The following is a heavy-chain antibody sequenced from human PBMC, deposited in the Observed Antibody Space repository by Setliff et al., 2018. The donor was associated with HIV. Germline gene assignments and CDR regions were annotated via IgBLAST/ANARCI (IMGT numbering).Heavy chain of an antibody. CDR1: GYTFTSYT. CDR2: INAGNGNT. D-gene: IGHD3-22*01. J-gene: IGHJ4*02. Sequence: ASVKVSCKSSGYTFTSYTMHWVRQAPGQRLEWVGRINAGNGNTKYSQKFQGRVTITRDTSATTAYMEMSSLRSEDTAVYYCARDHRPNYYDNSGSPGYWGQGTLVTVSS. CDR3: ARDHRPNYYDNSGSPGY. V-gene: IGHV1-3*01.